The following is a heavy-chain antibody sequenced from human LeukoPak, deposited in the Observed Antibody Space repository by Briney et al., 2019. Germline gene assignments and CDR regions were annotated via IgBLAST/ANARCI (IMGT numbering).Heavy chain of an antibody. V-gene: IGHV4-59*01. J-gene: IGHJ4*02. CDR3: AREKYGGSNDY. CDR1: GGSISGYY. CDR2: IYYSGST. Sequence: SGTLSLTCAVSGGSISGYYWSWIRQPPGKGLEWIGYIYYSGSTKYNPSLKSRVTISVDTSKNQFSLRLNSVTAADTAMYYCAREKYGGSNDYWGQGTLVTVSS. D-gene: IGHD1-26*01.